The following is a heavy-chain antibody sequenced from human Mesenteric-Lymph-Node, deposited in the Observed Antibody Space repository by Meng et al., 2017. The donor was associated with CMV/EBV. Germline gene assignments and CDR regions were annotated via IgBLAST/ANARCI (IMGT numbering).Heavy chain of an antibody. Sequence: SETLSLTCAVSGASISSYYWSWIRQPPGKGLEWIGYIYYSGSTNYNPSLKSRVTISVDTSKNQFSLKLSSVTAADTAVYYCARVSYSSGWSFDYWGQGTLVTVSS. J-gene: IGHJ4*02. CDR1: GASISSYY. D-gene: IGHD6-19*01. V-gene: IGHV4-59*01. CDR2: IYYSGST. CDR3: ARVSYSSGWSFDY.